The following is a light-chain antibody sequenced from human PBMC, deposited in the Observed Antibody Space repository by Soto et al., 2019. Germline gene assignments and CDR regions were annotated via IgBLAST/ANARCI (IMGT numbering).Light chain of an antibody. Sequence: EIVLTQSPATLSLSPGERATLSCRASQSVSRYLAWYQQRPGQAPRLLIYDISNRATGIPARFSGSGSGTDFTFTISSLESEDFAVYCCQHRTNWPPLFTFGPGTKVDIK. J-gene: IGKJ3*01. V-gene: IGKV3-11*01. CDR2: DIS. CDR1: QSVSRY. CDR3: QHRTNWPPLFT.